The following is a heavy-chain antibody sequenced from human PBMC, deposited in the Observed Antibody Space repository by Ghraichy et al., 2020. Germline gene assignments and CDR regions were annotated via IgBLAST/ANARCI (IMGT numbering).Heavy chain of an antibody. V-gene: IGHV4-39*01. J-gene: IGHJ6*04. Sequence: SETLSLTCTVSGGSTNSFTYYWGWIRQPPGKGLEWIASIFYGGGSYYSPSLQSRVTISRDTSRNQVSLNLTSVTAADAAVYYCATRGKFDDFVVPPVDPLDHLYYSVDVWGKGTTVTVSP. CDR3: ATRGKFDDFVVPPVDPLDHLYYSVDV. CDR1: GGSTNSFTYY. CDR2: IFYGGGS. D-gene: IGHD2-2*01.